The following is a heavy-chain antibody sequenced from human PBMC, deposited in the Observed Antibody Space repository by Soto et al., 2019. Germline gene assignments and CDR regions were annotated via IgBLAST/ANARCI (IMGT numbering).Heavy chain of an antibody. Sequence: SSETLSLTCTVSGGSISSYYWSWIRQPPGKGLEWIGYIYYSGSTNYNPSLKSRVTISVDTSKNQFSLKLSSVTAADTAVYYCARGRDGDYGDYWGQGTLVTVSS. V-gene: IGHV4-59*01. J-gene: IGHJ4*02. CDR1: GGSISSYY. D-gene: IGHD4-17*01. CDR2: IYYSGST. CDR3: ARGRDGDYGDY.